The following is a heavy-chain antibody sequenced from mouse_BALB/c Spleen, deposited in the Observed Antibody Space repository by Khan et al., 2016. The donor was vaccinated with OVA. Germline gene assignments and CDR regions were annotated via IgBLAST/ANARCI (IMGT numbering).Heavy chain of an antibody. Sequence: LVESGPELKKPGETVKISCKASAYTFTDYGMNWVKQAPGKGLKWMGWINTYTGEPTYGDDFKGRFAFSLETSASTAYLQINNLKNEDTATYCCARSNGNYWFAYWGQGTLVTVSA. J-gene: IGHJ3*01. CDR2: INTYTGEP. CDR1: AYTFTDYG. CDR3: ARSNGNYWFAY. D-gene: IGHD2-1*01. V-gene: IGHV9-3-1*01.